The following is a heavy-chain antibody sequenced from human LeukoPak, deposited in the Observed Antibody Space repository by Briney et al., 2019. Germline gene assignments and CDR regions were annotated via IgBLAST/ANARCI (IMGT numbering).Heavy chain of an antibody. V-gene: IGHV3-74*01. Sequence: GGSLRLSCGASGFTFTTHWIHWVRQAPGKGLVWVSRIKPDGSDTNYADSVKGRFTISRDNAKNSLYLQMNSLRAEDTAVYYCARELLTMVRGADAAFDIWGQGTMVTVSS. D-gene: IGHD3-10*01. CDR1: GFTFTTHW. CDR3: ARELLTMVRGADAAFDI. J-gene: IGHJ3*02. CDR2: IKPDGSDT.